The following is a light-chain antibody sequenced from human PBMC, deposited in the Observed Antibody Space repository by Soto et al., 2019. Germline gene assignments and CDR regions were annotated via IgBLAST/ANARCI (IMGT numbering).Light chain of an antibody. CDR1: QSVSSSY. CDR2: GAS. J-gene: IGKJ5*01. CDR3: QQYGSSPIT. V-gene: IGKV3-20*01. Sequence: EIVLTQSPGTLSLSPGERATLSCRASQSVSSSYLAWHQQKPGQAPRFLIYGASSRATGIPDGCSGSGSGTDFTLTISRLEHGDFAVYYCQQYGSSPITFGHGTRLEIK.